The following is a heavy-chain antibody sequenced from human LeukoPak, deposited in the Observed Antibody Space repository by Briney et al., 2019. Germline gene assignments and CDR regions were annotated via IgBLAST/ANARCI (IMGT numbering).Heavy chain of an antibody. CDR3: ARDYGGNSGWVHHDY. D-gene: IGHD4-23*01. J-gene: IGHJ4*02. V-gene: IGHV1-46*01. CDR1: GYTFTSYY. Sequence: GASVKVSCKASGYTFTSYYMHWVRQAPGQGLEWMGIINPSGGSTSYAQKFQGRVTMTRDTSTSTVYMELSSLRSEDTAVYYCARDYGGNSGWVHHDYWGQGTLVTVSS. CDR2: INPSGGST.